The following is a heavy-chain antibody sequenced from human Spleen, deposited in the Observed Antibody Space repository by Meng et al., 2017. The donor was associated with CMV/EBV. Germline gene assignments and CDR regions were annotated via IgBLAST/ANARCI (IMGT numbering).Heavy chain of an antibody. Sequence: SISSSSYYWGWIRQPPGKGLEWIGSIYYSGSTYYNPSLKSRVTISVDTSKNQFSLKLSSVTAADTAVYYCARKSYYDFWSGPNRFDPWGQGTLVTVSS. CDR2: IYYSGST. V-gene: IGHV4-39*07. CDR1: SISSSSYY. CDR3: ARKSYYDFWSGPNRFDP. J-gene: IGHJ5*02. D-gene: IGHD3-3*01.